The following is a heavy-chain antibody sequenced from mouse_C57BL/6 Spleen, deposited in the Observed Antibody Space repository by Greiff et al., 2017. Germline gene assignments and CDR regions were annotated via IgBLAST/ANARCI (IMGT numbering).Heavy chain of an antibody. J-gene: IGHJ2*01. V-gene: IGHV1-64*01. D-gene: IGHD1-1*02. CDR2: IHPNSGST. CDR1: GYTFTSYW. CDR3: ARSGYGRYFDY. Sequence: QVQLQQPGAELVTPGASVKLSCKASGYTFTSYWMHWVKQRPGQGLEWIGMIHPNSGSTNYNEKFKSKATLTVDKSSSTAYMQLSSLTSEDSAVYYCARSGYGRYFDYWGQGTTLTVSS.